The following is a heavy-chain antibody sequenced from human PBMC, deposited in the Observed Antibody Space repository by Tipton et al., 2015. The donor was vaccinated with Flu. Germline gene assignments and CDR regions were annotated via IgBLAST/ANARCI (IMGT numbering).Heavy chain of an antibody. CDR1: GFTFSDYW. CDR3: TRDQTYCTGDTCYKPKDNYFDP. J-gene: IGHJ5*01. Sequence: GSLRLSCVASGFTFSDYWMHWVRQIPGKGLMWVSRINVNGQTTTYADSVKGRFTVSRDNAKNTLYLQMSSLRVDDTGIYYCTRDQTYCTGDTCYKPKDNYFDPWGQGTLVTVSS. CDR2: INVNGQTT. D-gene: IGHD2-8*02. V-gene: IGHV3-74*01.